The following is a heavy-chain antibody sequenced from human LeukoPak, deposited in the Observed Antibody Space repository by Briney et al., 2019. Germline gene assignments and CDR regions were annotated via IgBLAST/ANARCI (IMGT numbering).Heavy chain of an antibody. CDR2: INIGGTNT. Sequence: GGSLRLSRAASGFTFNDYYMSWIRQAPGKGLEWLSYINIGGTNTHYADSVKGRFAISRDNAKKSLYLEMNNLRAEDTAVYYCATDGAGFDTWGQGVLVTVSS. CDR1: GFTFNDYY. V-gene: IGHV3-11*01. CDR3: ATDGAGFDT. J-gene: IGHJ5*02.